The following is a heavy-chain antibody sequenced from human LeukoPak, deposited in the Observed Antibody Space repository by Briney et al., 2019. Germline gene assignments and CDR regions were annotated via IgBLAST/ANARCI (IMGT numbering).Heavy chain of an antibody. CDR2: IYPGDSDT. Sequence: AESLKISCKGSGYSFTSYWICWVRQMPGKDLEWMGIIYPGDSDTRYSPSFQGQVTISADKSITTAYLQWSSLKASDTAMYYCARRRDIVSTATGTSGPTDYWGQGTLVTVSS. V-gene: IGHV5-51*01. CDR1: GYSFTSYW. CDR3: ARRRDIVSTATGTSGPTDY. J-gene: IGHJ4*02. D-gene: IGHD5/OR15-5a*01.